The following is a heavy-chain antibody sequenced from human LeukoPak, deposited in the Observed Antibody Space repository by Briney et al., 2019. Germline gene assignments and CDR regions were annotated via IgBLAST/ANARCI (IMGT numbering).Heavy chain of an antibody. Sequence: GGSLRLSCAASGFNFNFYVMNWVRQAPGKRLEWVAAISRSGDSTFYADSVKGRFTISRDNSKNSVFLQMNSPRDEDTAVYYCAKDADGDGDYLLHYWGQGTLVTVSS. CDR2: ISRSGDST. J-gene: IGHJ4*02. D-gene: IGHD4-17*01. CDR3: AKDADGDGDYLLHY. CDR1: GFNFNFYV. V-gene: IGHV3-23*01.